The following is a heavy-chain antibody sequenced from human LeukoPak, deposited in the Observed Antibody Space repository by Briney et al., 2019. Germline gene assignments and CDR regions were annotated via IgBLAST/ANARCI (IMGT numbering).Heavy chain of an antibody. CDR2: MSFSGSST. V-gene: IGHV3-48*03. D-gene: IGHD5-12*01. CDR1: GFTFSSYE. CDR3: ARGYSSYYPDAFDI. J-gene: IGHJ3*02. Sequence: GRSLRLSCVASGFTFSSYEMNWVRQAPGRGLEWVSYMSFSGSSTYCADSVKGRFTISRDNAKNSLYLQMNSLRAEDTAVYYCARGYSSYYPDAFDIWGQGTMVTVSS.